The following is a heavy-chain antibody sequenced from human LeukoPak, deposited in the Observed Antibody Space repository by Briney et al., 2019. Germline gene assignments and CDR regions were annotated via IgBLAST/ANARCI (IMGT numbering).Heavy chain of an antibody. J-gene: IGHJ4*02. D-gene: IGHD5-24*01. CDR2: ISSSSSTI. CDR1: GFTFSSYS. Sequence: GGSLRLSCAASGFTFSSYSMNWVRQAPGKGLEWVSYISSSSSTIYYADSVKGRFTISRDNAKNSLYLQMNSLRAEDTAVYYCARDPARDGYNYRDYWGQGTLVTVSS. V-gene: IGHV3-48*01. CDR3: ARDPARDGYNYRDY.